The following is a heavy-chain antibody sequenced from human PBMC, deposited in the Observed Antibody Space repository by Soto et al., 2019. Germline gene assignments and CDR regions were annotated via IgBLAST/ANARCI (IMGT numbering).Heavy chain of an antibody. J-gene: IGHJ6*03. CDR2: IRSKAYGGTT. V-gene: IGHV3-49*03. D-gene: IGHD3-3*01. CDR1: GFTFGDYA. CDR3: TRDQDFWSVWGQLEYYYMVV. Sequence: GGSLRLSCTASGFTFGDYAMSWFRRAPGKGLEWVGFIRSKAYGGTTEYAASVKGRFTISRDDSKSIAYLQMNSLKTEDTAVYYCTRDQDFWSVWGQLEYYYMVVWGKGTTVTVSS.